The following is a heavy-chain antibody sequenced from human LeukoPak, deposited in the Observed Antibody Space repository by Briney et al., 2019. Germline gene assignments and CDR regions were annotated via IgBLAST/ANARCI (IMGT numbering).Heavy chain of an antibody. CDR2: INSDGSST. CDR3: ASRSGSYYSYSFDM. J-gene: IGHJ3*02. D-gene: IGHD1-26*01. CDR1: GFTFSSYW. V-gene: IGHV3-74*01. Sequence: PGGSLRLSCAASGFTFSSYWMHWVRQAPGKGLVWVSRINSDGSSTSYADSVKGRFTISRDNAKNTLYLQMNSLRAEDTAVYYCASRSGSYYSYSFDMWGQGTMVAVSS.